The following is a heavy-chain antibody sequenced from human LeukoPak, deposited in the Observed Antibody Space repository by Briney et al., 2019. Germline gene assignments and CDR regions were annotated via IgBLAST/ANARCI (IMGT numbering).Heavy chain of an antibody. CDR1: GFTFSDYN. J-gene: IGHJ4*02. CDR3: ARDLLGWELHYFDY. Sequence: PGGSLRLSCAASGFTFSDYNMNWVRQAPGKGLEWVSPISGSSSYIYYADSVKGRFSISRDNAKNSLYMQMNSLRAEDTAVYYCARDLLGWELHYFDYWGQGTLVTVSS. D-gene: IGHD1-26*01. CDR2: ISGSSSYI. V-gene: IGHV3-21*01.